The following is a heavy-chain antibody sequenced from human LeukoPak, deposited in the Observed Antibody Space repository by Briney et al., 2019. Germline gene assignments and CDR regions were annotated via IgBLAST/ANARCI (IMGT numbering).Heavy chain of an antibody. V-gene: IGHV3-33*01. D-gene: IGHD3-16*01. J-gene: IGHJ5*02. CDR2: IWYDGSNK. Sequence: GGSRRLSCAASGFTFSSYGMHWARQAPGKGLEWVAVIWYDGSNKYYADSVKGRFTISRDNSKNTLYLQTNSLRAEDTAVHYCARGGMSNWFDPWGQGTLVTVSS. CDR1: GFTFSSYG. CDR3: ARGGMSNWFDP.